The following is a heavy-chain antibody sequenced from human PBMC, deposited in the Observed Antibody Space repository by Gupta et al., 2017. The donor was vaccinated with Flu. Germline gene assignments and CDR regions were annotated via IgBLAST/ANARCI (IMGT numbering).Heavy chain of an antibody. CDR2: INTGGET. Sequence: EVHLVESGGGSVQPGGSLRLSCAASGFTFSSYDMQWVRQVKGKGLEFVAGINTGGETYYLGSVKGRFSISRDNSKNSLYLQMDNLRAGDTGVYHCVRAGNFDHWGQGTLVAVSS. V-gene: IGHV3-13*01. CDR3: VRAGNFDH. CDR1: GFTFSSYD. J-gene: IGHJ4*02.